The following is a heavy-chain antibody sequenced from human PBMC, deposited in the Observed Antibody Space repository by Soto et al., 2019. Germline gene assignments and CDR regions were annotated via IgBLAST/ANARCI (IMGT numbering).Heavy chain of an antibody. J-gene: IGHJ4*02. D-gene: IGHD4-17*01. CDR2: IIPIFGTA. V-gene: IGHV1-69*12. CDR3: ARDRDDYGGIRGSDY. Sequence: QVQLVQSGAEVKKPGSSVKVSCKASGGTFSSYAISWVRQAPGQGLEWMGGIIPIFGTANYAQKFQGRVTIXXDXSXXTAYMELSSLRSEDTAVYYCARDRDDYGGIRGSDYWGQGTLVTVSS. CDR1: GGTFSSYA.